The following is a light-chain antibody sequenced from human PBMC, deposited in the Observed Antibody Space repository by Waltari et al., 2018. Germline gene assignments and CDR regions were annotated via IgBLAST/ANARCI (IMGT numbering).Light chain of an antibody. Sequence: QSALTQTASLSGSPGQSITLSCTRTSSDVGSSKRVSWYQQHPGKATRSMTYAVSKRPSGVSDRFSGSKSGDMASLTISGLQPEDEAEYFGSSYAGSSKGVFGGGTKVTVL. CDR3: SSYAGSSKGV. CDR1: SSDVGSSKR. V-gene: IGLV2-23*02. CDR2: AVS. J-gene: IGLJ2*01.